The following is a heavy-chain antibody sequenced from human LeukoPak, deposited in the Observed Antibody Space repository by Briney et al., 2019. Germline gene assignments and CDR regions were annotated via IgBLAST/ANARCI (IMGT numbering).Heavy chain of an antibody. J-gene: IGHJ4*02. CDR2: IRYDGSNK. Sequence: GGSLRLSCAASGFTFSTYWMTWVRQAPGKGLEWVAFIRYDGSNKYYADSVKGRFTISRDNSKNTLYLQMNSLRAEDTAVYYCAKDHLGSWTHQRYGDGFDYWGQGTLVTVSS. CDR3: AKDHLGSWTHQRYGDGFDY. V-gene: IGHV3-30*02. CDR1: GFTFSTYW. D-gene: IGHD4-17*01.